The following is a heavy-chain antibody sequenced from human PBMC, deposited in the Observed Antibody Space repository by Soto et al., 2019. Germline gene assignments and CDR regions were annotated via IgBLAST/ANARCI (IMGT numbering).Heavy chain of an antibody. Sequence: QVQLVQSGAEVKKPGASVKVSCKASGYTFTSYGISWVRQAPGQGLEWMGWISAYNGHTNYAQKLQGRVTMTTDTSTSTHYKERRSLRSAGTAWYYWARVGNSGYFVATVTTERFDYCGQGTLATASS. V-gene: IGHV1-18*01. CDR1: GYTFTSYG. D-gene: IGHD4-17*01. CDR2: ISAYNGHT. CDR3: ARVGNSGYFVATVTTERFDY. J-gene: IGHJ4*02.